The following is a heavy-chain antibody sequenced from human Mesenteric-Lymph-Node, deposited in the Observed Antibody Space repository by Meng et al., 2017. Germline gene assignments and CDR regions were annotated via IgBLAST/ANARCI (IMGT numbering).Heavy chain of an antibody. Sequence: LKISCAASGFTFSTFELLWVRQTPGKGLEWVSWLSAGVGSIHYADSVKGRFTSSRDNAMNSLYLQMDSLRAEDTAVYYCSARRGYGYGIGYWGQGTLVTVSS. V-gene: IGHV3-48*03. CDR3: SARRGYGYGIGY. CDR1: GFTFSTFE. CDR2: LSAGVGSI. D-gene: IGHD5-18*01. J-gene: IGHJ4*02.